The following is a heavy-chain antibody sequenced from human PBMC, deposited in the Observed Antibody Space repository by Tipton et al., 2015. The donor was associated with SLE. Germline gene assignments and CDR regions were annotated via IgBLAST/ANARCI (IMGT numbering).Heavy chain of an antibody. D-gene: IGHD5-18*01. V-gene: IGHV4-59*01. CDR2: IYYSGST. CDR3: ARGGLGYSYYYYMDV. CDR1: GGSISSYF. Sequence: PGLVKPSETLSLTCTVSGGSISSYFWSWIRQPPGKGLEWIGYIYYSGSTNYNPSLKSRVTISVDTSKNQFSLKLSSVTAADTAVYYCARGGLGYSYYYYMDVWGKGTTVTVSS. J-gene: IGHJ6*03.